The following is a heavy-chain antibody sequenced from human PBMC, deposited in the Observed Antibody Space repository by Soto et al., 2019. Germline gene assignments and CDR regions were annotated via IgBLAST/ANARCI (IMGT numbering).Heavy chain of an antibody. CDR1: GGSISSSNW. CDR2: IYRSGST. Sequence: PSETLSLTCAVSGGSISSSNWWSWVRQPPGKGLEWIGEIYRSGSTNYNPSLKSRVTISVDKSKNQFSLKLSSVTAADTAVYYCARAIRYYYYYGMDVWGQGTTVTVSS. J-gene: IGHJ6*02. V-gene: IGHV4-4*02. CDR3: ARAIRYYYYYGMDV.